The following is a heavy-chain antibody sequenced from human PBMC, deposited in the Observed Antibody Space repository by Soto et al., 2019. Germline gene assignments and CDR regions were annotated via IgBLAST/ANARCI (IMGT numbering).Heavy chain of an antibody. Sequence: PSETLSLTCAVSGGSISNYYWIWMRQPAGEGLEWIGRIHSSGSTYYNPSLKRRVTMSVDTSKNQLSLKLSSVTAADTAVYYCARDFGDYRVFDFWGQGTLVTVSS. D-gene: IGHD4-17*01. CDR3: ARDFGDYRVFDF. J-gene: IGHJ4*02. CDR2: IHSSGST. V-gene: IGHV4-4*07. CDR1: GGSISNYY.